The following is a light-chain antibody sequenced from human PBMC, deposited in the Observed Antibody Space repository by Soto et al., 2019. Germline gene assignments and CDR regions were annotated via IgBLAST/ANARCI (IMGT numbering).Light chain of an antibody. J-gene: IGKJ1*01. CDR2: DAS. Sequence: DIHMTQSPSTLSASVGDRVTITCRASQSISSWLAWYQQTPGKAPKLLIYDASSLESGGPSRFSGSGSGTDFTLIISRLEPEDFAVYYCQQSGNSPPTFGQGTKVDIK. CDR1: QSISSW. V-gene: IGKV1-5*01. CDR3: QQSGNSPPT.